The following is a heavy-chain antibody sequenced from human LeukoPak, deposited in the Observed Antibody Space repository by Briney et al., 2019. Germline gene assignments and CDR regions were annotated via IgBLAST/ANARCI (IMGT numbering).Heavy chain of an antibody. J-gene: IGHJ4*02. V-gene: IGHV1-18*01. CDR2: IGAYNGNT. D-gene: IGHD3-22*01. Sequence: GASVKVSCKASGYTFTSYGISWVRQAPGQGLEWMGWIGAYNGNTNYAQKLQGRVTMTTDTSTSTAYMELRSLRSDDTAVYYCARGYYDSSGYYSPDYWGQGTLVTVSS. CDR3: ARGYYDSSGYYSPDY. CDR1: GYTFTSYG.